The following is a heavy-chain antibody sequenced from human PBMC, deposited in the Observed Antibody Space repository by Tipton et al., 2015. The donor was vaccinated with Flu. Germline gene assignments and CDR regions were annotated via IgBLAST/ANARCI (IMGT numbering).Heavy chain of an antibody. J-gene: IGHJ6*02. CDR1: GYTFTGYY. V-gene: IGHV1-2*04. D-gene: IGHD2-2*01. Sequence: QVQLVQSGAEVKKPGASVKVSCKASGYTFTGYYMHWVRQAPGQGLEWMGWINPNSGGTNYAQKFQGWVTMTRDTSISTPYMELSRLRSDDTAVYYCARDIVVVPAAIEPVELNNYHYGMDVWGQGTTVTVSS. CDR2: INPNSGGT. CDR3: ARDIVVVPAAIEPVELNNYHYGMDV.